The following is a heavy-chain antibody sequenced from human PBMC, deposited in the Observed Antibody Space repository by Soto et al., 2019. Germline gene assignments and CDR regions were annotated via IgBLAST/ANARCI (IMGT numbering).Heavy chain of an antibody. D-gene: IGHD6-19*01. CDR3: AKGGRQWLVTSDFNY. V-gene: IGHV3-30*18. CDR2: VSHDGRNT. Sequence: VQLVESGGGVVPPGRSLRLSCAASGFTFSDYAMHWVRQAPGKGLEWVAVVSHDGRNTHYADSVKGRFTISRDSSKNTVSLEMPSLRAEDTAVYYCAKGGRQWLVTSDFNYWGQGALVTVSS. CDR1: GFTFSDYA. J-gene: IGHJ4*02.